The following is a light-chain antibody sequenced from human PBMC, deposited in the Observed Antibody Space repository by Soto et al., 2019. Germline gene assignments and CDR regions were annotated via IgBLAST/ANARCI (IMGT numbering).Light chain of an antibody. V-gene: IGKV1-33*01. CDR2: DAS. Sequence: DIQMTQSPSSLSASVGETVTITCQATQDISDSLNWYQQKPGKAPNLLIYDASTLETGVPSRFSGSGSGTDFTFTIRSLQPEDFATYYCQQYDNLPTFTFGPGTTVHIE. CDR3: QQYDNLPTFT. CDR1: QDISDS. J-gene: IGKJ3*01.